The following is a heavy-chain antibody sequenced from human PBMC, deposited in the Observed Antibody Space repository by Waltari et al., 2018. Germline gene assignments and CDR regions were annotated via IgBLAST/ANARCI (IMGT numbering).Heavy chain of an antibody. CDR3: TRGIAAAGTMDNFDY. D-gene: IGHD6-13*01. Sequence: QVQLVQSGAEVKKPGASGKVSCKAAGYTFTSDAMHWVSQAPGQRLEWMGWINAGNGNTKYSQKFQGRVTITRDTSASTAYMELSSLRSEDTAVYYCTRGIAAAGTMDNFDYWGQGTLVTVSS. CDR1: GYTFTSDA. V-gene: IGHV1-3*01. J-gene: IGHJ4*02. CDR2: INAGNGNT.